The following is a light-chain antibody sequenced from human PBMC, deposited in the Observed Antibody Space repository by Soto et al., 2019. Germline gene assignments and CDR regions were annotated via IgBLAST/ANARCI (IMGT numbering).Light chain of an antibody. J-gene: IGKJ2*01. V-gene: IGKV1-5*03. CDR2: KAS. Sequence: DIQMTQSPSTLSASVGDRVTITCRASQSISSWLAWYQQKPGKAPKLLIYKASSLESGVPSRFSGNGSGTEFTLTISSLQPDDFATYYCQQYNSYPTFGQGTKLEIK. CDR1: QSISSW. CDR3: QQYNSYPT.